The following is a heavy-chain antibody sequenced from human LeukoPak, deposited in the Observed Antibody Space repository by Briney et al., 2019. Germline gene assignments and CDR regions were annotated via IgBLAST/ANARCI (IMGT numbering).Heavy chain of an antibody. D-gene: IGHD2-15*01. CDR3: ARDQACSGGSCYSGEVYYYYGMDV. CDR1: GYTFTSYG. J-gene: IGHJ6*02. CDR2: ISAYNGNT. V-gene: IGHV1-18*01. Sequence: ASVKVSCKASGYTFTSYGISWVRQAPGQGLEWVGWISAYNGNTNYAQKLQGRVTMTTDTSTSTAYMELRSLRSDDTAVYYCARDQACSGGSCYSGEVYYYYGMDVWGQGTTVTVSS.